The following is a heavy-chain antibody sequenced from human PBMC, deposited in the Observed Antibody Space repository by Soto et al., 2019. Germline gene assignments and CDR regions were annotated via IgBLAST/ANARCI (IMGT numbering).Heavy chain of an antibody. D-gene: IGHD1-26*01. CDR2: ISSRSSTI. CDR1: GFTFSDYY. CDR3: RVGAYYYGMDV. J-gene: IGHJ6*02. Sequence: GGSLRLSCAASGFTFSDYYMSWIRQAPGKGLEWVSYISSRSSTIFYADSVKGRFTISRDNVKNSLYLQMNSLRAEDTAVYYCRVGAYYYGMDVWGQGTTVTVSS. V-gene: IGHV3-11*01.